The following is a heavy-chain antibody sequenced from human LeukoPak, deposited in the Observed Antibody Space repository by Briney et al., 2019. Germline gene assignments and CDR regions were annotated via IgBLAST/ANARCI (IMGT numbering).Heavy chain of an antibody. CDR1: GGSISTYY. CDR3: ARAPEFSSGWLLDC. D-gene: IGHD6-19*01. Sequence: SETLSLTCSVSGGSISTYYGSWIRQSAGKGLEWIGRIHTSGSTNYNPSLKSRVAMSVDTSKNQFSLTVTSVSAADTGVYYCARAPEFSSGWLLDCWGQGSLVTVSS. CDR2: IHTSGST. J-gene: IGHJ4*02. V-gene: IGHV4-4*07.